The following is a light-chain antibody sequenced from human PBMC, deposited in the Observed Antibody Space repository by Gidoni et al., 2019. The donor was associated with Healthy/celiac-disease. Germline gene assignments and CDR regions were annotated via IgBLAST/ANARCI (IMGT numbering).Light chain of an antibody. CDR1: SSDVGGYNY. Sequence: QSARTQPRSGSGSPGQAITISCTGTSSDVGGYNYVSWYQQPPGKAPKVMISDVVKRPAGVPDRFSVSKSGTSASLTISGLQGVDEADYYCCSYAGSYVWLFGGGTKVTVL. J-gene: IGLJ3*02. V-gene: IGLV2-11*01. CDR3: CSYAGSYVWL. CDR2: DVV.